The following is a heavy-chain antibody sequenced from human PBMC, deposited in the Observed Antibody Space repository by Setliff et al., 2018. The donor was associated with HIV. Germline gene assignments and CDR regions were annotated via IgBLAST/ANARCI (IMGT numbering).Heavy chain of an antibody. CDR3: ARVGFCGWCLDY. D-gene: IGHD6-19*01. CDR2: IKKDGSEK. J-gene: IGHJ4*02. CDR1: GFTFSNYW. Sequence: SCAASGFTFSNYWMSWVRQAPGKGLEWVANIKKDGSEKYYVDFVKGRFTISRDNAKNSLCLQMNSLRAEDTAVYYCARVGFCGWCLDYWGQGTVVTVSS. V-gene: IGHV3-7*03.